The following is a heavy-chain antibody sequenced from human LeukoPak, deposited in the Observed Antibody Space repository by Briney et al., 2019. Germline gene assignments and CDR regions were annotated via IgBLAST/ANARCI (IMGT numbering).Heavy chain of an antibody. CDR3: ARRAGDYSHPYDY. CDR2: IQYDGSNE. J-gene: IGHJ4*02. CDR1: GFTFSSYG. V-gene: IGHV3-30*12. Sequence: GGSLRLSCAASGFTFSSYGMHWVGPAPGKGLEWVAYIQYDGSNEQYEDSVKGRFSISRDSSKNILYLQMNSLRTEDTAVYYCARRAGDYSHPYDYWGQGTLVTVSS. D-gene: IGHD3-22*01.